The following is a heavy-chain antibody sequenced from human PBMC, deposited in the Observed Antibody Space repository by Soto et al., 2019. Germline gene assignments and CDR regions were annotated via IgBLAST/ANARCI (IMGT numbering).Heavy chain of an antibody. CDR3: GKVLVGATGHTDSDS. Sequence: ETLSLTCTVSGGSIYRSGYYWGWIRQPPGRGLEWIGNIDYNGVTYSNPSLKSRVTISRDTSKNQFSLKLTPVTAADTALYYCGKVLVGATGHTDSDSWGPGTLVTVSS. D-gene: IGHD2-15*01. CDR1: GGSIYRSGYY. CDR2: IDYNGVT. J-gene: IGHJ4*02. V-gene: IGHV4-39*01.